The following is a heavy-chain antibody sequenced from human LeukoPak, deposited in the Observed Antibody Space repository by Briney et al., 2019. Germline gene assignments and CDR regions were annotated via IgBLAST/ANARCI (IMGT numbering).Heavy chain of an antibody. V-gene: IGHV3-30*18. Sequence: GGSLRLSCAASGFTFSSYGMHWVRQAPGKGLEWVAVISYDGSNKYYADSVKGRFTISRDNAKNSLYLQMNSLRAEDTALYYCAKDSVVRGVTYYYYGMDVWGQGTTVTVSS. D-gene: IGHD3-10*01. CDR3: AKDSVVRGVTYYYYGMDV. CDR1: GFTFSSYG. J-gene: IGHJ6*02. CDR2: ISYDGSNK.